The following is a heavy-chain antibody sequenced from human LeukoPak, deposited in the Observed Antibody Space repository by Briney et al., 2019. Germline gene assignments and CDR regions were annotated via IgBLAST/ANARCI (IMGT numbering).Heavy chain of an antibody. D-gene: IGHD6-13*01. CDR2: IYTSGST. J-gene: IGHJ3*02. CDR3: AREPAGVAAAGKALAFDI. CDR1: GGSISSYY. V-gene: IGHV4-4*07. Sequence: SETLSLTCTVSGGSISSYYWSWVRQPAGKGLEWIGRIYTSGSTNYNPSLKSRVTMSVDTPKNQFSLKLSSVTAADTAVYYCAREPAGVAAAGKALAFDIWGQGTMVTVSS.